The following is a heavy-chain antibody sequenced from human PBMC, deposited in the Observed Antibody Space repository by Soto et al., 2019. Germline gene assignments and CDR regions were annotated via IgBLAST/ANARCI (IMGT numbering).Heavy chain of an antibody. CDR3: VKDPDSYDTRGAFDV. D-gene: IGHD3-22*01. CDR2: ISWNSGRI. Sequence: ALLVESGGGLVQPGRSLRLTCVASGFTFEKDAMHWVRQAPGKGLEWVSDISWNSGRIHYADSVKGRFTISRDNAKNSLYLQMDSLRPEDTGIYYCVKDPDSYDTRGAFDVWGQGTMVTVSA. CDR1: GFTFEKDA. V-gene: IGHV3-9*01. J-gene: IGHJ3*01.